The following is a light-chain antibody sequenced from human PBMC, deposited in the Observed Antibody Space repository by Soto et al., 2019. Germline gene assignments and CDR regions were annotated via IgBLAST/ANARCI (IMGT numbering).Light chain of an antibody. Sequence: EIVLTQSPGTLSFSPVEIATLSCRASQSISSSYLAWYQQKPGQAPRLLIYGASSRATGIPDRFSGSGSGTDFTLTISRLEPEDFAVYYCQQYGSLSWTFGQGTKVDI. J-gene: IGKJ1*01. V-gene: IGKV3-20*01. CDR3: QQYGSLSWT. CDR1: QSISSSY. CDR2: GAS.